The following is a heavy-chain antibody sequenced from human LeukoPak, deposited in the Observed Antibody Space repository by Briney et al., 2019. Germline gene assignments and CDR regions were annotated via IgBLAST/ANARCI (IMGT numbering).Heavy chain of an antibody. CDR2: IIPIFGTA. CDR3: ARDAPWVDTAMVTGGHWFDP. CDR1: GGTFSSYA. D-gene: IGHD5-18*01. V-gene: IGHV1-69*13. Sequence: ATVKVSCKASGGTFSSYAISWVRQAPGQGLEWMGGIIPIFGTANYAQKFQGRVTITADESTSTAYMELSSLRSEDTAVYYCARDAPWVDTAMVTGGHWFDPWGQGTLVTVCS. J-gene: IGHJ5*02.